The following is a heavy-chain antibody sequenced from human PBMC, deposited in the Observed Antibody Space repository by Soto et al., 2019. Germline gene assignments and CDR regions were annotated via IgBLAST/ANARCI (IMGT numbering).Heavy chain of an antibody. J-gene: IGHJ5*01. D-gene: IGHD3-3*01. Sequence: GESLKISCKGSGYSFTSYWIGWVRQMPGKGLEWMGIIYPGDSDTRYSPSFQGQVTISADKSISTAYLQWSSLKASDTAMYYCASHSTLDYDFSSGYLWWLEPWGKGTLGTVSS. CDR1: GYSFTSYW. CDR3: ASHSTLDYDFSSGYLWWLEP. CDR2: IYPGDSDT. V-gene: IGHV5-51*01.